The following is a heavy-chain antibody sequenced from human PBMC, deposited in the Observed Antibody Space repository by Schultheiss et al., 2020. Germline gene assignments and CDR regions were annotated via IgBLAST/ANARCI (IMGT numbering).Heavy chain of an antibody. CDR3: ASSPRDIVVVPAAIVL. CDR2: IYYSGST. V-gene: IGHV4-34*01. D-gene: IGHD2-2*02. J-gene: IGHJ4*02. CDR1: GGSFSGYY. Sequence: SETLSLTCAVYGGSFSGYYWSWIRQPPGKGLEWIGSIYYSGSTYYNPSLKSRVTISVDTSKNQFSLKLSSVTAADTAVYYCASSPRDIVVVPAAIVLWGQGTLVTVSS.